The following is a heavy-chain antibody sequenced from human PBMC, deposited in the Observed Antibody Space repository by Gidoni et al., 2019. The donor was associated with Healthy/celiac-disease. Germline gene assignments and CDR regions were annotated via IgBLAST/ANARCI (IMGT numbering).Heavy chain of an antibody. CDR1: GGSISSSSYY. CDR2: IYYSGST. D-gene: IGHD3-22*01. V-gene: IGHV4-39*01. Sequence: QLQLQESGPGLVKPSETLSLTCTVSGGSISSSSYYWGWIRQPPGKGLEWIGSIYYSGSTYYNPSLKSRVTISVDTSKNQFSLKLSSVTAADTAVYYCARPYYYDSSGGGAFDIWGQGTMVTVSS. CDR3: ARPYYYDSSGGGAFDI. J-gene: IGHJ3*02.